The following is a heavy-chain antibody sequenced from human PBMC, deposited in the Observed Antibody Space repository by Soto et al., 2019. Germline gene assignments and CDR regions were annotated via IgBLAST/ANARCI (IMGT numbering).Heavy chain of an antibody. Sequence: VQLQESGPGLVKPSETLSLTCSVSGGSVRGDKNYWSWIRQSPGKGLEWIGFISYSGATIYNPSLKSRLTISFDRSTNPFSLRLSSVTASDTALYYCATSPLFAFDVWGQGTTVIVSS. CDR2: ISYSGAT. V-gene: IGHV4-61*01. CDR1: GGSVRGDKNY. J-gene: IGHJ3*01. CDR3: ATSPLFAFDV.